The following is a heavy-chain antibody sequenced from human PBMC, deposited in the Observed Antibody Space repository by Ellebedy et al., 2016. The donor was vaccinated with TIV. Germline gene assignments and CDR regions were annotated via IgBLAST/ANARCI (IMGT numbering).Heavy chain of an antibody. V-gene: IGHV3-74*01. D-gene: IGHD3-9*01. CDR2: INTDGSSK. Sequence: GESLKISCAASGFTVSGYWMHWVRQAPGEGLVWLSRINTDGSSKSYAGLVEGRFTTSRDNAKNTVYLQIDRLRAEDTDVYFCARESFRYFDWDLWGQGTPVTVAS. J-gene: IGHJ4*02. CDR3: ARESFRYFDWDL. CDR1: GFTVSGYW.